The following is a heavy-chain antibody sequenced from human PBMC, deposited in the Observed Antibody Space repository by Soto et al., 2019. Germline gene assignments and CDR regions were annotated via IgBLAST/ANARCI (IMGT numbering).Heavy chain of an antibody. D-gene: IGHD3-22*01. CDR2: IIPIFGTA. J-gene: IGHJ4*02. CDR3: ARPKEVTMIVN. CDR1: GGTFSSYA. V-gene: IGHV1-69*05. Sequence: ASVKVSCKASGGTFSSYAISWVRQAPGQGLEWMGGIIPIFGTANYAQKFQGRVTMTRNTSISTAYMELSSLRSEDTAVYYCARPKEVTMIVNWGQGTLVTVSS.